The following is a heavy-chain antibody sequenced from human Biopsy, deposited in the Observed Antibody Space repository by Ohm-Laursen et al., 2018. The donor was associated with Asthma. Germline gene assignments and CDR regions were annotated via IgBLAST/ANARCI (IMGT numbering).Heavy chain of an antibody. J-gene: IGHJ5*02. CDR3: ARPWSGNGWADVHNWFDP. D-gene: IGHD6-19*01. Sequence: GTLSLTCTVSGASMTTSNFWAWIRQPPGRGLEWLGSVYYSGDSFYRTSLMSRLTMSVDTSRRQFSLRLTSVTAADTGVYYCARPWSGNGWADVHNWFDPWGPGTVVTVSS. CDR1: GASMTTSNF. CDR2: VYYSGDS. V-gene: IGHV4-39*01.